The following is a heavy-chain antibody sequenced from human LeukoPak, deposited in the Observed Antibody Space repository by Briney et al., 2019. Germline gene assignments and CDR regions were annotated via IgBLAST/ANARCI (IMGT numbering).Heavy chain of an antibody. D-gene: IGHD4-17*01. CDR2: IYYSGST. J-gene: IGHJ4*02. CDR3: AGENGDRVFDY. CDR1: GGSVSSGSYY. V-gene: IGHV4-61*01. Sequence: SETLSLTCTVSGGSVSSGSYYWSWIRQPPGKGLEWIGYIYYSGSTNYNPSLKSRVTISVDTSKNQFSLKLSSVTAADTAVYYCAGENGDRVFDYWGRGTLVTVSS.